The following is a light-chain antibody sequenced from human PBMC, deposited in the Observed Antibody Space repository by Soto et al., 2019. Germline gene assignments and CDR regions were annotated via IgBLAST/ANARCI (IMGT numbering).Light chain of an antibody. CDR1: QNIRSR. Sequence: DFKMYQSPSTLSACVGDRVTINCLACQNIRSRLAWFQQKPGKAPKRLIYGVSNLQSGVPPRFSGSGSGTDFTLAISSLQPEDSATYYCLQDINYPWTFGQGTKVDIK. CDR3: LQDINYPWT. J-gene: IGKJ1*01. CDR2: GVS. V-gene: IGKV1-5*01.